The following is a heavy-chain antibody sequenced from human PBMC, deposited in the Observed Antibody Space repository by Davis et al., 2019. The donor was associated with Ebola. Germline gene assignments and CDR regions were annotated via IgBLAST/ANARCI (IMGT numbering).Heavy chain of an antibody. CDR2: INRSGLT. CDR3: ARDVYDENERGGMDV. V-gene: IGHV4-34*01. J-gene: IGHJ6*02. CDR1: GGSFSADH. Sequence: MPSETLSLTCAVHGGSFSADHWSWIRQPPGKGLEWIGEINRSGLTNYNPSLKSRVTISVDTSKNQFSLKVSSVTAADTAVYYCARDVYDENERGGMDVWGQGTTVIVSS. D-gene: IGHD5/OR15-5a*01.